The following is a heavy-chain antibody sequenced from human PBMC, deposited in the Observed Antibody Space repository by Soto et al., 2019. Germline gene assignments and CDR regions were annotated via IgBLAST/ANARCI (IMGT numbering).Heavy chain of an antibody. J-gene: IGHJ4*02. CDR2: IIPIFGTA. V-gene: IGHV1-69*12. D-gene: IGHD6-13*01. Sequence: QVQLVQSGAEVKKPGSSVKVSCKASGGTFSSYAISWVRQAPGQGLEWMGGIIPIFGTANYAQKFQGRVTITADXXTXTXXMELSSLRSEDTAVYYCAREGAIAAAGTGGGDFDYWGQGTLVTVSS. CDR1: GGTFSSYA. CDR3: AREGAIAAAGTGGGDFDY.